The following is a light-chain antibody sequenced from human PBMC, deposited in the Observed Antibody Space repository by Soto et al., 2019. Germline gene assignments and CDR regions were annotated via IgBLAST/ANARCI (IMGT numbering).Light chain of an antibody. CDR2: KAS. V-gene: IGKV1-5*03. CDR3: QQYNADWS. CDR1: QSISSW. Sequence: DIQMTQSPSTLSASVGDRVIITCRASQSISSWLAWYQQKPGKAPKLLIYKASSLQSGVPSRFSGSGSDREFTLTISSLQPDDCATYYCQQYNADWSFGQGTKVEIK. J-gene: IGKJ1*01.